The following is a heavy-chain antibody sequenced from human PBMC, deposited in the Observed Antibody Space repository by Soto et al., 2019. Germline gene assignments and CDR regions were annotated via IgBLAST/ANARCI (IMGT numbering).Heavy chain of an antibody. J-gene: IGHJ3*02. CDR2: IIPIFGTA. CDR1: SGTFSSSA. V-gene: IGHV1-69*13. D-gene: IGHD3-22*01. CDR3: ARGVPYYYDSSSTEHDAFDI. Sequence: SAKVSFKASSGTFSSSAISWVRQDPGQGLEWMGGIIPIFGTANYAQKFQGRVTITADESTSTAYMELSSLRSEDTAVYYCARGVPYYYDSSSTEHDAFDIWGQGTMVTVS.